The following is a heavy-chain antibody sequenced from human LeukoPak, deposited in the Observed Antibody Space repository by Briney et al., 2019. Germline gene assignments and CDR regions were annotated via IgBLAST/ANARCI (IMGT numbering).Heavy chain of an antibody. J-gene: IGHJ3*02. V-gene: IGHV3-53*01. D-gene: IGHD1-26*01. CDR3: ARGGSYLSAFDI. Sequence: LPGGSLRLSCAASGFTVSSNYMGWVRQAPGKGLEWVSIIYSGGSTFYADSVKGRFTISRDNSKNTLYLQMNSLRAEDTAVYYCARGGSYLSAFDIWGQGTMVTVSS. CDR2: IYSGGST. CDR1: GFTVSSNY.